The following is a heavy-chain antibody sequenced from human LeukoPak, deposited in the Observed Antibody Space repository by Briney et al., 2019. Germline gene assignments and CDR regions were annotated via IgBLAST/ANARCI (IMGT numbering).Heavy chain of an antibody. D-gene: IGHD6-13*01. CDR1: GGSISSGDYY. CDR3: ARLAATGSDC. CDR2: IYTSGST. Sequence: SETLSLTCTVSGGSISSGDYYWSWIRQPAGKGLEWIGRIYTSGSTNYNPSLKSRVTMSVDTSKNQFSLKLSSVTAADTAVYYCARLAATGSDCWGQGTLVTVSS. V-gene: IGHV4-61*02. J-gene: IGHJ4*02.